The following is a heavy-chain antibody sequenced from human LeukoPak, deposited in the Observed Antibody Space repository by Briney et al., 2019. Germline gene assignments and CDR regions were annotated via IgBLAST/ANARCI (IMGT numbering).Heavy chain of an antibody. J-gene: IGHJ5*02. Sequence: SETLSLTCTVSGGSISGYYWTWIRQSAGKGLEWIGHIYSTGTNNYNPSLRSRVTLSVDTSKNQFSLKLSSVTAADTAVYYCARLAGRHCSSTSCYRGGYSWFDPWGQGTLVTVSS. V-gene: IGHV4-4*07. CDR3: ARLAGRHCSSTSCYRGGYSWFDP. CDR1: GGSISGYY. D-gene: IGHD2-2*02. CDR2: IYSTGTN.